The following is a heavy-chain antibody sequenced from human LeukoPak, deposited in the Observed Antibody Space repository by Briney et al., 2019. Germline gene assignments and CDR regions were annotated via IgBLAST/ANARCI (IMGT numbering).Heavy chain of an antibody. CDR3: ARSVLLWFGESPATDY. CDR2: INPNSGGT. Sequence: ASVKVSCKASGYTFTGYYMHWVRQAPGQGLEWMGWINPNSGGTNYAQKFQGRVTMTRDTSISTAYMELSRLRSDDTAVYYCARSVLLWFGESPATDYWGQGTLVTVSS. V-gene: IGHV1-2*02. D-gene: IGHD3-10*01. J-gene: IGHJ4*02. CDR1: GYTFTGYY.